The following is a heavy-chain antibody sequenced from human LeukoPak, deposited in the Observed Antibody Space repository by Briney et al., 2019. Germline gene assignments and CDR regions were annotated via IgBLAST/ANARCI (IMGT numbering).Heavy chain of an antibody. V-gene: IGHV4-59*08. CDR3: ARLLAVAGGDAFDI. D-gene: IGHD6-19*01. CDR2: IYYSGST. CDR1: GDSITNYY. J-gene: IGHJ3*02. Sequence: PSETLSLTCTVSGDSITNYYWSWILQPPGKGLEWIGFIYYSGSTNYNPSLKSRVTVSVDTSKDQFSLRLSSVTAADTAVYYCARLLAVAGGDAFDIWGQGKMVTVSS.